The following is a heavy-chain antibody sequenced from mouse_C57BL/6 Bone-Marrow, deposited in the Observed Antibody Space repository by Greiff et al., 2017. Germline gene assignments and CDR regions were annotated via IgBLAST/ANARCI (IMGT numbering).Heavy chain of an antibody. CDR1: GFTFSDYG. D-gene: IGHD2-3*01. CDR3: ASRLLLFDY. J-gene: IGHJ2*01. Sequence: EVQLVESGGGLVKPGGSLKLSCAASGFTFSDYGMHWVRQAPEKGLEWVAYISSGSSTINYADTVKGRFTIYRDTAKNTPFLQMTRLRSDDTAMYYGASRLLLFDYWGQGTTLTVSS. CDR2: ISSGSSTI. V-gene: IGHV5-17*01.